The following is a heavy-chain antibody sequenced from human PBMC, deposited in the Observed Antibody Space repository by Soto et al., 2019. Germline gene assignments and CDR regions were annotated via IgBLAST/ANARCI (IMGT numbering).Heavy chain of an antibody. CDR3: ANGCGGTCYSRIHY. D-gene: IGHD2-15*01. CDR2: ISDSGGST. Sequence: EVQLLESGGGLVQPGGSLRLSCAASGFTFSSYAMSWVRQAPGKGLEWVSGISDSGGSTYYADSVKGRFTISRDNSKNTLYLQMNSLRAEDKAVYYCANGCGGTCYSRIHYWSQGTLVTVSS. J-gene: IGHJ4*02. V-gene: IGHV3-23*01. CDR1: GFTFSSYA.